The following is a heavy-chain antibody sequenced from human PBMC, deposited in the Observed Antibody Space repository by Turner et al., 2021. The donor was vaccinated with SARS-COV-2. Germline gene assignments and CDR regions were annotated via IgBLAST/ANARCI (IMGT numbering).Heavy chain of an antibody. CDR1: GFIFSNYP. J-gene: IGHJ4*02. D-gene: IGHD5-12*01. CDR2: ITANGANT. Sequence: EVQLLEAGGGFEPPGGSLGLCCAGSGFIFSNYPMSWVRQAQGKGLEWVSTITANGANTYYADSVKGRFTISRDNSRNTLYVQLSSLRAEDTATYFCAKGDLVGGQGTLVTVSS. CDR3: AKGDLV. V-gene: IGHV3-23*01.